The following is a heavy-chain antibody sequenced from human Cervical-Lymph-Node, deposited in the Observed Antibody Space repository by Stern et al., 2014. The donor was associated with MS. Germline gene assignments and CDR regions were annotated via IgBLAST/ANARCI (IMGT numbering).Heavy chain of an antibody. Sequence: QLQLQESGPGLVKPSETLSLTCTVSGYSISSGYYWGWIRQPPGKGLEWIGSIYHSGSTYYNPSLKSRVTISLDTSKNQFSLKLSSGTAADTAVYYCARVGRYGDYVFWYFDLWGRGTLVTVSS. CDR3: ARVGRYGDYVFWYFDL. CDR1: GYSISSGYY. D-gene: IGHD4-17*01. J-gene: IGHJ2*01. V-gene: IGHV4-38-2*02. CDR2: IYHSGST.